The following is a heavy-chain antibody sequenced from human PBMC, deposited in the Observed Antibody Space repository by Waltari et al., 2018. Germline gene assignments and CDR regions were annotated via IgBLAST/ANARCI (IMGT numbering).Heavy chain of an antibody. D-gene: IGHD3-10*01. CDR2: ISGSGDNT. J-gene: IGHJ4*02. CDR3: AKHLTLVRGIGPYFDY. V-gene: IGHV3-23*01. CDR1: GFTFSNYA. Sequence: EVQLLESGGGLVPPGGSLRLSCAASGFTFSNYAVRWVRQAPGKGIEWVSAISGSGDNTFYVDSVKGRFTISRDNSKNTLYLQMNSLRAEDTAVYYCAKHLTLVRGIGPYFDYWGQGTLVTVSS.